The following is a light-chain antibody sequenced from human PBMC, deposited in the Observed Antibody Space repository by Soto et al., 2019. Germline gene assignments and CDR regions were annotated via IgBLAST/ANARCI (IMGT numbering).Light chain of an antibody. CDR3: AAWDGSLRAWV. J-gene: IGLJ3*02. CDR1: SSNIGNNY. CDR2: RNN. V-gene: IGLV1-47*01. Sequence: QAVVTQPPSASGTPGQRVTISCSGSSSNIGNNYVYWHQHLPGTAPKLLIYRNNQRPSGVPDRFSGSKSGTSASLAISGLRSEDEADYYCAAWDGSLRAWVFGGGTKLTVL.